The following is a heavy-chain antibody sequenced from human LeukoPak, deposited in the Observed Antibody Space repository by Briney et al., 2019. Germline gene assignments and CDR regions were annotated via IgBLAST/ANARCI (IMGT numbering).Heavy chain of an antibody. CDR1: GYTFTISV. Sequence: GASVKVSCKASGYTFTISVISWVRPAPGQGLGWVGWISPYNGNTNYVQKFQDRVTMTTDTSTSTAYMELRSLRSDDTAVYYCARDRSSSWYYFDSWGQGTLVTVSS. CDR2: ISPYNGNT. J-gene: IGHJ4*02. D-gene: IGHD6-13*01. CDR3: ARDRSSSWYYFDS. V-gene: IGHV1-18*01.